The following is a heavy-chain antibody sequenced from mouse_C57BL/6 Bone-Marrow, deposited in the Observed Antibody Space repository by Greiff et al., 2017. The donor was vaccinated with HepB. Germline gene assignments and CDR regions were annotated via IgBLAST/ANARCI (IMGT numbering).Heavy chain of an antibody. CDR2: IDPETGGT. CDR3: YYGRDN. D-gene: IGHD1-1*01. J-gene: IGHJ2*01. CDR1: GYTFTDYE. V-gene: IGHV1-15*01. Sequence: QVQLKESGAELVRPGASVTLSCKASGYTFTDYEMHWVKQTPVHGLEWIGAIDPETGGTAYNQKFKGKAILTADKSSSTAYMELRSLTSEDSAVYYTYYGRDNWGQGTTLTVSS.